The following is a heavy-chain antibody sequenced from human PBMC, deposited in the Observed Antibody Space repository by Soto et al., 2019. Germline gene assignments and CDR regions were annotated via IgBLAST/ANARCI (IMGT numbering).Heavy chain of an antibody. CDR2: INPNSGGT. CDR3: ARAWVSDGGIVAHSAFDI. J-gene: IGHJ3*02. CDR1: GYTFTGYY. Sequence: ASVKVSCKASGYTFTGYYMHWVRQAPGQGLEWMGWINPNSGGTNYAQKFQGWVTMTRDTSISTAYMELSRLRSDDTAVYYCARAWVSDGGIVAHSAFDIWGQGTMVTVSS. D-gene: IGHD1-26*01. V-gene: IGHV1-2*04.